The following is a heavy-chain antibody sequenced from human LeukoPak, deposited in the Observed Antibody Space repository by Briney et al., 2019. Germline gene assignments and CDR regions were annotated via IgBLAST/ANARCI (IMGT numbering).Heavy chain of an antibody. Sequence: SETLSLTCTVSGGSISSSSYYWGWIRQPPGKGLEWIGSIYYSGSTYYNPSLKSRVTISVDTSKNQFSLKLSSVTAADTAVYYCARDGYCSSTSCYVHPWYFDLWGRGTLVTVSS. CDR1: GGSISSSSYY. V-gene: IGHV4-39*07. CDR2: IYYSGST. D-gene: IGHD2-2*01. J-gene: IGHJ2*01. CDR3: ARDGYCSSTSCYVHPWYFDL.